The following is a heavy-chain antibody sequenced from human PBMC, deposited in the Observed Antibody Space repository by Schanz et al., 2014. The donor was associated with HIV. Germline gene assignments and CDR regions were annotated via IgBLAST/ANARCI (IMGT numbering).Heavy chain of an antibody. Sequence: QVQLQESGPGLVKPSQTLSLTCTVSSASIRTYHWNWLRQSAGKRLEWIGRVSGNGHTDYNPSLKRRVTLSVETSNNIFSLKVKPVTAADTAIYYCAKSGQLVTKQYWFDSWGPGTLVLVSS. CDR2: VSGNGHT. J-gene: IGHJ5*01. D-gene: IGHD6-6*01. CDR3: AKSGQLVTKQYWFDS. CDR1: SASIRTYH. V-gene: IGHV4-4*07.